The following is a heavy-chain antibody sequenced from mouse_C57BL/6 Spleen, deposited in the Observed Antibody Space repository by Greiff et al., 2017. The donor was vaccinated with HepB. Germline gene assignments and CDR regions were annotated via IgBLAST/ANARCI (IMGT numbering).Heavy chain of an antibody. CDR3: TTGPFDY. V-gene: IGHV14-4*01. CDR1: GFNIKDDY. CDR2: IDPENGDT. J-gene: IGHJ2*01. Sequence: VQLKESGAELVRPGASVKLSCTASGFNIKDDYMHWVKLRPEQGLEWIGWIDPENGDTEYASKFQGKATITADTSSNTAYLQLSSLTSEYTAVYYCTTGPFDYWAHGTTLTVSS.